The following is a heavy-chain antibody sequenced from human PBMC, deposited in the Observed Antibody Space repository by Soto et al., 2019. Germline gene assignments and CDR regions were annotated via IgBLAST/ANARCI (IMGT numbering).Heavy chain of an antibody. V-gene: IGHV1-3*01. Sequence: GASVKVSCKASGGTFSSYAIHWVRQAPGQRLEWMGWISAVNGNTNYSQRFQGRVTFTRDTSASTAYMELSRLRSDDTAVYYFARDYDGYSSIDAFDIWGQGTMVTVSS. CDR3: ARDYDGYSSIDAFDI. J-gene: IGHJ3*02. CDR1: GGTFSSYA. CDR2: ISAVNGNT. D-gene: IGHD6-13*01.